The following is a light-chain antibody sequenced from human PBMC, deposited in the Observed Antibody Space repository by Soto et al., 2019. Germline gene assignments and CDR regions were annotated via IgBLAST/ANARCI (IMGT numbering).Light chain of an antibody. CDR1: SSDVGAYNF. J-gene: IGLJ2*01. Sequence: QSALTQPASVSGSPGQPITISCTGTSSDVGAYNFVSWYQQHPGKAPKLMIYDVTNRPSGVSSRFSGSKSGNTASLAISGLQAEDEADYYCSSYTTSNTLVFGGGTKLTVL. V-gene: IGLV2-14*03. CDR3: SSYTTSNTLV. CDR2: DVT.